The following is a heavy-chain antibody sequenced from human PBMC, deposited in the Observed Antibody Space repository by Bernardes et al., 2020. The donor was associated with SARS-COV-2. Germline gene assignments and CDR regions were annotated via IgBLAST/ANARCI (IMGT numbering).Heavy chain of an antibody. CDR3: ARLRAAAGTGGGWFDP. Sequence: GESLKISCKGSGYSFTSYWIGWVRQMPGKGLEWMGIIYPGDSDTRYSPSFQGQVTISADKSISTAYLQWSSLKASDTAMYYCARLRAAAGTGGGWFDPWGQGTLVTVSS. D-gene: IGHD6-13*01. CDR1: GYSFTSYW. V-gene: IGHV5-51*01. CDR2: IYPGDSDT. J-gene: IGHJ5*02.